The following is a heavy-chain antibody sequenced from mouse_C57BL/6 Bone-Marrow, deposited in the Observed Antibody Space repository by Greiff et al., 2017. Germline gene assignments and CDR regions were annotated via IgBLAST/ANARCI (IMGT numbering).Heavy chain of an antibody. CDR1: GYTFTSYG. CDR2: IYPRSGNT. CDR3: ARRDWNYYGSSYDY. Sequence: QVQLQQSGAELARPGASVKLSCKASGYTFTSYGISWVKQRTGQGLEWIGEIYPRSGNTYYNEKFKGKATLTADKSSRTAYMELRILTSEESAVYFCARRDWNYYGSSYDYWGQGTTLTVSS. J-gene: IGHJ2*01. D-gene: IGHD1-1*01. V-gene: IGHV1-81*01.